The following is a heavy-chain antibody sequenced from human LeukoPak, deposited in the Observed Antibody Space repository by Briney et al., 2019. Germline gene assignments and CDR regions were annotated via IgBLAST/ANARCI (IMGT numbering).Heavy chain of an antibody. CDR1: GYTFTSYA. CDR2: INAGNGNT. V-gene: IGHV1-3*01. J-gene: IGHJ4*02. Sequence: ASVKVSCKASGYTFTSYAMHWVRQAPGQRLEWMGWINAGNGNTKYSQKFQGRVTITRDTSASTAYMELSSLRSEDTAVYYCARHTVITTSYDYWGQGTLVTVSS. CDR3: ARHTVITTSYDY. D-gene: IGHD3-22*01.